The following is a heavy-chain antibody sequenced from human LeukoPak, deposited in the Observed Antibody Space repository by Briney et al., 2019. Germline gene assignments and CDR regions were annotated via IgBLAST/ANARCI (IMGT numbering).Heavy chain of an antibody. CDR3: ARESDYYASGSPVFDP. J-gene: IGHJ5*02. V-gene: IGHV1-2*02. D-gene: IGHD3-10*01. CDR2: INPNSGGT. CDR1: GYTFTGYY. Sequence: ASVKVSCKASGYTFTGYYVHWVRQAPGQGLEWMGWINPNSGGTNYAQKFQGRATMTWDTSISTAYMELSRLRSDDTAAYYCARESDYYASGSPVFDPWGQGTLVTVSS.